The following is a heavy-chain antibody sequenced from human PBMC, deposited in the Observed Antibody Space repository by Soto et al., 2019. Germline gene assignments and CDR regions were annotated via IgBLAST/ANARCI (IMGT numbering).Heavy chain of an antibody. CDR2: ISENGDTT. J-gene: IGHJ4*02. CDR1: GFTFSSYF. Sequence: PGGSLRLSCAASGFTFSSYFMAWVRQAPGKGLEWVSVISENGDTTHYADSVKGRFTISRDNSKSTLYLQMNSLRAEDTAAYYCAKDGAYYGSGFDVDSWGQGTLVTVSS. V-gene: IGHV3-23*01. D-gene: IGHD3-10*01. CDR3: AKDGAYYGSGFDVDS.